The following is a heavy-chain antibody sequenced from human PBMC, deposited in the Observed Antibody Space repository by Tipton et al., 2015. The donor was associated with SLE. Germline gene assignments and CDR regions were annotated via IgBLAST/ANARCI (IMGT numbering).Heavy chain of an antibody. CDR1: GFTFSSYA. CDR3: ARDSVPAAMVNAFDI. D-gene: IGHD2-2*01. J-gene: IGHJ3*02. Sequence: SLRLSCAASGFTFSSYAMHWVRQAPGKGLEWVAFIRYDGSNKYYADSVKGRFTISRDNSKNTLYLQMNSLRAEDTAVYYCARDSVPAAMVNAFDIWGQGTMVTVSS. CDR2: IRYDGSNK. V-gene: IGHV3-33*08.